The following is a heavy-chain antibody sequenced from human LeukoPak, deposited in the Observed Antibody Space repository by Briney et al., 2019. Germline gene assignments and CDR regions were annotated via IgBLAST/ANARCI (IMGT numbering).Heavy chain of an antibody. CDR2: ISSSGSTI. V-gene: IGHV3-48*04. Sequence: GGSLRLSCAASGFTFSSYAMHWVRQAPGKGLEWVSYISSSGSTIYYADSVKGRFTISRDNAKNSLYLQMNSLRAEDTAVYYCARSYDILTGYLWDDAFDIWGQGTMVTVSS. CDR3: ARSYDILTGYLWDDAFDI. J-gene: IGHJ3*02. CDR1: GFTFSSYA. D-gene: IGHD3-9*01.